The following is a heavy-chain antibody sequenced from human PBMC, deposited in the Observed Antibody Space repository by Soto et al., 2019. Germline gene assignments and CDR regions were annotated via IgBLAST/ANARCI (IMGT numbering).Heavy chain of an antibody. V-gene: IGHV1-18*01. D-gene: IGHD6-19*01. J-gene: IGHJ4*02. CDR2: ISAYNGNT. CDR3: ARNPGIAVAGEFDY. CDR1: GYTFTSYG. Sequence: ASVKVSCKASGYTFTSYGISWVRQAPGQGLEWMGLISAYNGNTNYAQKLQGRVTMTTDTSTSTAYMELRSLRSDDTAVYYCARNPGIAVAGEFDYWGQGPLVTVAS.